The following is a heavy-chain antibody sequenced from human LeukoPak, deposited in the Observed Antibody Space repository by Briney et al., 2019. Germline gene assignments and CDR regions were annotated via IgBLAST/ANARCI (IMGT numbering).Heavy chain of an antibody. J-gene: IGHJ4*02. D-gene: IGHD5-12*01. CDR2: MNPNSGNT. CDR1: GGTFSSYA. CDR3: ARGGGRWLQLYYFDY. Sequence: GASVKVSCKASGGTFSSYAINWVRQATGQGLEWMGWMNPNSGNTGYAQKFQGRVTMTRNTSISTAYMELSSLRSEDTAVYYCARGGGRWLQLYYFDYWGQGTLVTVSS. V-gene: IGHV1-8*02.